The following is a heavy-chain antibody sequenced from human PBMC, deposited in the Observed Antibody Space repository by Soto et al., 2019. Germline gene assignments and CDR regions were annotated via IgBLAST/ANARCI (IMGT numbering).Heavy chain of an antibody. Sequence: SETLSLTCAVSGGSISSGGYSWSWIRQPPGKGLEWIGYIYHSGSTYYNPSLKSRVTISVDRSKNQFSLKLSSVTAADTAVYYWACGRSGPGGIGMDVWGQGTRVTVSS. CDR1: GGSISSGGYS. CDR2: IYHSGST. CDR3: ACGRSGPGGIGMDV. V-gene: IGHV4-30-2*01. D-gene: IGHD3-10*01. J-gene: IGHJ6*02.